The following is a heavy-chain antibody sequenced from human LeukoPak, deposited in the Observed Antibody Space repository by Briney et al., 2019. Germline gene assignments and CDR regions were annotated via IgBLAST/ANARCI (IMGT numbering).Heavy chain of an antibody. CDR2: ISVSSSSK. CDR1: GFPFSNYD. D-gene: IGHD2-2*01. V-gene: IGHV3-21*01. Sequence: GGPLRLPCAASGFPFSNYDMNGPRQAPGKGLEWVSSISVSSSSKYYVDSVKGRFTISRDNAKNSLYLQMNSLRAEDTAVYYCATRCSSTSCYDGWGYWGQGTLVTVSS. J-gene: IGHJ4*02. CDR3: ATRCSSTSCYDGWGY.